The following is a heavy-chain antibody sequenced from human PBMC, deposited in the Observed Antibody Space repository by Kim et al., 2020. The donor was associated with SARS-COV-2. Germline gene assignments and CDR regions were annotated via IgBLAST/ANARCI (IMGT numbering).Heavy chain of an antibody. CDR2: SDGSSR. V-gene: IGHV3-11*01. CDR3: VREPAN. J-gene: IGHJ4*02. Sequence: SDGSSRKYADSVNGRFTIARDSAKKSLSLQMNSLTPEDTAVYYCVREPANWGQGTLVTVSS.